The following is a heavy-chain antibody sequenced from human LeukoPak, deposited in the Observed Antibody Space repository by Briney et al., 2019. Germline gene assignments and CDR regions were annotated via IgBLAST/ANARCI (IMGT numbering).Heavy chain of an antibody. Sequence: PGGSLRLSCAASGFTVSSNYMSWVRQAPGKGLEWVSVIYRDGGTYYADSVKGRFTISRDNSKNTLYLQMNSLRAEDTAVYYCARDGWNGPSGWYNYVDDWGQGTLVTVSS. CDR1: GFTVSSNY. CDR3: ARDGWNGPSGWYNYVDD. V-gene: IGHV3-66*01. D-gene: IGHD6-19*01. J-gene: IGHJ4*02. CDR2: IYRDGGT.